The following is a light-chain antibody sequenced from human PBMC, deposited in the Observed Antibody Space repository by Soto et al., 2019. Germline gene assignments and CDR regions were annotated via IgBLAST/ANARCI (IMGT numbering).Light chain of an antibody. Sequence: EIVLTQSPATLSSFPGDRVTLSCRASQYINTRLAWYQHRPGQAPRLLIYQTSLRAAGIPARFSASGSGTDFTRTISDVQPEDFALYYCHQRQSWPRIFGQGTKVDI. CDR2: QTS. CDR1: QYINTR. CDR3: HQRQSWPRI. V-gene: IGKV3-11*01. J-gene: IGKJ1*01.